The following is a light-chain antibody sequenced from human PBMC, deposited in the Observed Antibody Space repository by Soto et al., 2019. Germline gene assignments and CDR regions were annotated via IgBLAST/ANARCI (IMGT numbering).Light chain of an antibody. J-gene: IGKJ5*01. CDR2: DAN. CDR3: QQRNRWPLT. V-gene: IGKV1-5*01. Sequence: DIEMTQSPSTLSASVGDRVTITCRASQSIGDSLAWYQQKPGKAPKLLIYDANNLESGVPSRFSGSGSGTDFTLSISSLEPEDFAIYYCQQRNRWPLTFGRGTRLEI. CDR1: QSIGDS.